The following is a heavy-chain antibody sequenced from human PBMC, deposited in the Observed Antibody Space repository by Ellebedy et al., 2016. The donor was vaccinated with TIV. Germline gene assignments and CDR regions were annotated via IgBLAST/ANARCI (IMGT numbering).Heavy chain of an antibody. CDR2: ITWIGGNL. CDR3: AKDMGSSSWLDS. V-gene: IGHV3-43*01. Sequence: PGGSLRLSCEASGFTFDHYTMHWVRHAPGKGLEWVGLITWIGGNLDYAHSVTGRFTISRDNSKNSLYLHMNSLKTEDSAWYYCAKDMGSSSWLDSWGQGTLVTVSS. D-gene: IGHD1-26*01. J-gene: IGHJ5*01. CDR1: GFTFDHYT.